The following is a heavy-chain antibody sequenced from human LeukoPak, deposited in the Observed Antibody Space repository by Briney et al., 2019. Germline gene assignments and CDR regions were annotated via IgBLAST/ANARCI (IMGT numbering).Heavy chain of an antibody. CDR3: ARHRGDY. D-gene: IGHD1-14*01. Sequence: GGSLRLSCAASGFTFATYWMAWFRQAPGKGLESVALIKEDGGEKYYVDSVKGRFTISRDDAKKSLYLQMNSLRAEGTAVYYCARHRGDYWGQGTLVTVSS. CDR2: IKEDGGEK. CDR1: GFTFATYW. J-gene: IGHJ4*02. V-gene: IGHV3-7*01.